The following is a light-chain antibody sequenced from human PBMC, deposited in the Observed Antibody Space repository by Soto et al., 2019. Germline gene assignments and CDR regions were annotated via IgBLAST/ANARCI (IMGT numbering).Light chain of an antibody. CDR3: QQYGSSPPIT. V-gene: IGKV3-20*01. Sequence: IVLTQSPGNLSLSPGERATLSCRSSQSVNSRLAWYQHKPGQAPRLLISGASSRATGIPDRFSGSGSGTDFSLTISRLEPEDFAVYYCQQYGSSPPITFGQGTRLEIK. CDR1: QSVNSR. J-gene: IGKJ5*01. CDR2: GAS.